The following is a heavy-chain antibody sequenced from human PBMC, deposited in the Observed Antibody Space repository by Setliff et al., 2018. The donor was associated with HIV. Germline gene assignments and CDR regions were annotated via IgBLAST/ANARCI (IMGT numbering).Heavy chain of an antibody. CDR2: IYYNGSS. Sequence: PSETLSLTCTVSGASIGSGRSYWSWIRQHPGKGLEWIGNIYYNGSSYHNPSLKSRVTISVDTSKNQFSLNLRSVTAADTAVYYCASWGRARRADHNFWSGSSWFDPWGQGVLVTVSS. J-gene: IGHJ5*02. V-gene: IGHV4-31*03. CDR1: GASIGSGRSY. CDR3: ASWGRARRADHNFWSGSSWFDP. D-gene: IGHD3-3*01.